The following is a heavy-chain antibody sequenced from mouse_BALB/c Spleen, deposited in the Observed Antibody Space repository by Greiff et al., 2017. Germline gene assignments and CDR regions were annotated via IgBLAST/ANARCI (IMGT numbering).Heavy chain of an antibody. CDR3: GSCGHAWFAC. J-gene: IGHJ3*01. CDR2: IWAGGST. V-gene: IGHV2-9*02. Sequence: VKLVESGPGLVAPSQSLSITCTVSGFSFTSYGVHWVRQPPGKGLEWLGVIWAGGSTNYNSALMSRLSISKDNSKSQVFLKMNSLQTDDTAMYYCGSCGHAWFACGGEGTLVTVSA. D-gene: IGHD1-1*02. CDR1: GFSFTSYG.